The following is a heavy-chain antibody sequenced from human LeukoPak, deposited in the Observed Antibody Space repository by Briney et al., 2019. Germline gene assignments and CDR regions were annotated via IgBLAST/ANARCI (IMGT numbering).Heavy chain of an antibody. Sequence: SETLSLTCTVSGGSIDSSSYYWGWIRQPPGKGLEWIGYIYYSGSTHYNPSLKSRVTISVDTSKNQFSLKLTSATAADTAVYYCASGPYPAAGTDHQFDYWGQGTLVTVSS. J-gene: IGHJ4*02. D-gene: IGHD6-13*01. CDR3: ASGPYPAAGTDHQFDY. CDR1: GGSIDSSSYY. V-gene: IGHV4-61*05. CDR2: IYYSGST.